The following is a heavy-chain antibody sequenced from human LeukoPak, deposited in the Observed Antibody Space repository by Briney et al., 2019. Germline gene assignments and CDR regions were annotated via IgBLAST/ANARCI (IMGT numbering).Heavy chain of an antibody. J-gene: IGHJ6*02. V-gene: IGHV3-23*01. CDR1: GFTFNSFA. CDR2: INVRGDAT. Sequence: GGSLRLSCAASGFTFNSFAFTWVRQAPGRGLEWVSAINVRGDATFYAESVKGRFTISRDNAKNSLYLQMNSLRAEDTAVYYCARDRLERHFYYYGMDVWGQGTTVTVSS. CDR3: ARDRLERHFYYYGMDV. D-gene: IGHD1-1*01.